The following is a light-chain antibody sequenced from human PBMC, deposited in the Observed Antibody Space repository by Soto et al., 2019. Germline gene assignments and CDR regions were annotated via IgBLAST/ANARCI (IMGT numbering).Light chain of an antibody. V-gene: IGLV2-8*01. J-gene: IGLJ3*02. CDR2: EVN. CDR1: SSDIGGYNF. Sequence: SALTQPPSASGSPGQSVTISCTGTSSDIGGYNFVSWYQQHPGKAPKLIIYEVNKRPSGVPDRFSGSKSGNTASLTVSGLQADDEGDYYCSSYAGTNNLGVFGGGTKVTVL. CDR3: SSYAGTNNLGV.